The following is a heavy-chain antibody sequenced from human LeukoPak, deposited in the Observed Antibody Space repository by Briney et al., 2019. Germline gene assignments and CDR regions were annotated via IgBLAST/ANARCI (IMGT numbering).Heavy chain of an antibody. Sequence: ASVKVSCKASGYTFTSYYIHWVRQAPGQGLEWMGIINPSGGSTSYAQKFQGRVTMTTDTSTSTVYMELSSLRSEDTAVYCCARDRIVAAEYFQHWGQGTLVTVSS. CDR2: INPSGGST. V-gene: IGHV1-46*01. CDR3: ARDRIVAAEYFQH. J-gene: IGHJ1*01. CDR1: GYTFTSYY. D-gene: IGHD5-12*01.